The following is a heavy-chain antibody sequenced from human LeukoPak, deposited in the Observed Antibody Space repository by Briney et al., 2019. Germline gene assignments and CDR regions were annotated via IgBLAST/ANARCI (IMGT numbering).Heavy chain of an antibody. Sequence: GGSLRHSCAASGFTFSSYSMNWVRQAPGKGLEWVSYISSSSSTIYYADSVKGRFTISRDNAKNSLYLQMNSLRDEDTAVYYCARDQYSSSWYGGIFDYWGQGTLVTVSS. V-gene: IGHV3-48*02. CDR3: ARDQYSSSWYGGIFDY. CDR1: GFTFSSYS. D-gene: IGHD6-13*01. J-gene: IGHJ4*02. CDR2: ISSSSSTI.